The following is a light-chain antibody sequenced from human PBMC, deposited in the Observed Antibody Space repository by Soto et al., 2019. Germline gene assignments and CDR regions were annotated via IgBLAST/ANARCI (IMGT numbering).Light chain of an antibody. J-gene: IGLJ1*01. CDR2: EVS. V-gene: IGLV2-14*01. CDR3: SSYTSSSTRV. CDR1: SSDVGGYNY. Sequence: QSALTQPASVSGSPGQSITISCTGTSSDVGGYNYVSWYQQHPGKDPKLMIYEVSNRPSGGSNRFSGSKSGNTASLTISGLQAEDEADYYCSSYTSSSTRVFGPGTKLNVL.